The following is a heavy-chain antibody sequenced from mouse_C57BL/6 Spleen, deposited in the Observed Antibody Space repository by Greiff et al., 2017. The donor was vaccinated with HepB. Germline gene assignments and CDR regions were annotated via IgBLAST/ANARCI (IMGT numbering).Heavy chain of an antibody. CDR2: INPGSGGT. Sequence: QVQLQQSGAELVRPGTSVTVSCKASGFAFTNYLIEWVKQRPGQGLAWIGVINPGSGGTNYNEKFMGKATLTADKSSSPAYIQLNSLTSEDSAVFFCARGYGSSYFAWFAYWGQGTLVTVSS. D-gene: IGHD1-1*01. CDR1: GFAFTNYL. CDR3: ARGYGSSYFAWFAY. J-gene: IGHJ3*01. V-gene: IGHV1-54*01.